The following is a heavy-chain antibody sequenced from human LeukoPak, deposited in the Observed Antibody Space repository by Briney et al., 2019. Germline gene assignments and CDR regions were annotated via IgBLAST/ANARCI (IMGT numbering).Heavy chain of an antibody. CDR3: ARGSQYSGWPHGYNGYFDY. CDR1: GGTFSSYA. Sequence: ASVKVSCKASGGTFSSYAISWVRQAPGQGLEWMGGIIPIFGTANYAQKFQGRVTITADKSTSTAYMELSSLRSEDTAVYYCARGSQYSGWPHGYNGYFDYWGQGTLVPVSS. J-gene: IGHJ4*02. D-gene: IGHD5-24*01. CDR2: IIPIFGTA. V-gene: IGHV1-69*06.